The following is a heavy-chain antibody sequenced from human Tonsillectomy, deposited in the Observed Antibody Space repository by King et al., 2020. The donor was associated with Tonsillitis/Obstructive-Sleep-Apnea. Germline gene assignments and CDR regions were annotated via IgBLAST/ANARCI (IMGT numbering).Heavy chain of an antibody. CDR2: ISDYGGRT. V-gene: IGHV3-64*07. D-gene: IGHD6-19*01. CDR1: GFTFSGFA. J-gene: IGHJ4*02. Sequence: VQLVESGGGLVQPGGSLRLSCAASGFTFSGFAMHWVRQAPGKGLEFVSAISDYGGRTFYADSVKGRFTISRDNSKNTLYLQMGSLRAEDMAVYYCARDLTSGWYGVFASGGQGTLVTASP. CDR3: ARDLTSGWYGVFAS.